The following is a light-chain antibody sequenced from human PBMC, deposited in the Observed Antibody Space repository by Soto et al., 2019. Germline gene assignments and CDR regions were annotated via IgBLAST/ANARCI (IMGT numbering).Light chain of an antibody. CDR3: QQYYNTPWT. J-gene: IGKJ1*01. CDR1: QSVLYSSNDKNY. Sequence: DIVMTQSPDSLAVSLGERATINCKSSQSVLYSSNDKNYLAWYQQKPGQPPKLLIYWASTRESGVPDRFTGSGSGTDFPLTISSLQAEDVAVYYCQQYYNTPWTVGQGTRVEIK. CDR2: WAS. V-gene: IGKV4-1*01.